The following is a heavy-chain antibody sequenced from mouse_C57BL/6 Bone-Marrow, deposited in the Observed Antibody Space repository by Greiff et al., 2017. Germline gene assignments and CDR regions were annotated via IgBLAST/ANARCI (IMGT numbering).Heavy chain of an antibody. CDR2: IDPSDSYT. CDR3: AREGYDGYYFYCDY. J-gene: IGHJ2*01. Sequence: QVQLQQPGAELVMPGASVKLSCKASGYTFTSYWMHWVKQRPGQGLEWIGEIDPSDSYTNYNQKFKGKSTLTVDKSSSTAYMQLSSLTSEDSAVYYWAREGYDGYYFYCDYWGQGTTLTVSS. CDR1: GYTFTSYW. V-gene: IGHV1-69*01. D-gene: IGHD2-3*01.